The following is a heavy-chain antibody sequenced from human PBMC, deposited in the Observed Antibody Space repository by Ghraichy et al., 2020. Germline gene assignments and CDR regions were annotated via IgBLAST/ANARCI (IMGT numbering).Heavy chain of an antibody. V-gene: IGHV4-34*01. D-gene: IGHD3-10*01. CDR3: ARGRHFYGSGSRFSNFDY. CDR2: VNHSGST. J-gene: IGHJ4*02. CDR1: GGSFSGYY. Sequence: LNISCAVYGGSFSGYYWSWIRQPPGKGLEWIGEVNHSGSTKYNPSLKSRVTISVDTSKKQFSLKLSSVTAADTAVYYCARGRHFYGSGSRFSNFDYWGQGTLVTVSS.